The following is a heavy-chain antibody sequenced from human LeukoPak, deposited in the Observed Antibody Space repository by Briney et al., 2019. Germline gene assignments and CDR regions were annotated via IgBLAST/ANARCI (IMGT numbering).Heavy chain of an antibody. D-gene: IGHD3-22*01. CDR1: GCSFTSYW. J-gene: IGHJ4*02. Sequence: GASLKISSKGSGCSFTSYWIGWVRQLPGKGMDWMGGIYPGDSDTRYSPAFQAQVTISADKSISTASLQWSSMKASDTAMYYCARPPDYYDSSGVDYWGQGTLVTVSS. V-gene: IGHV5-51*01. CDR2: IYPGDSDT. CDR3: ARPPDYYDSSGVDY.